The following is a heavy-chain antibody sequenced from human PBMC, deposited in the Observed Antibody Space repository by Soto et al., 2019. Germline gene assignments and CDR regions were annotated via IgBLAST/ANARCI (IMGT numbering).Heavy chain of an antibody. Sequence: QVQLVESGGGVVQPGRSLRLSCAASGFTFSSYGMHWVRQAPGKGLEWVAVIWYDGSNKYYADSVKGRFTISRDNSKNTLYLKMTSMRAEDTAVYYCARVTEIGGEIDYWGQGTLVTVSS. V-gene: IGHV3-33*01. CDR3: ARVTEIGGEIDY. J-gene: IGHJ4*02. D-gene: IGHD3-16*01. CDR2: IWYDGSNK. CDR1: GFTFSSYG.